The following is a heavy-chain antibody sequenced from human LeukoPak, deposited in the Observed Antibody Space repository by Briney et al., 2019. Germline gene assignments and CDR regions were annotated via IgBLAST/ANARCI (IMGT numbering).Heavy chain of an antibody. V-gene: IGHV1-2*06. J-gene: IGHJ4*02. CDR1: GYTFTGYY. CDR3: ARLSYGLVGGY. D-gene: IGHD3-16*01. Sequence: GASVKVSCKASGYTFTGYYMHWVRQAPGQGLEWMGRINPNSGGTNYAQKFQGRVTMTTDTSTSTAYMELRSLRSDDTAVYYCARLSYGLVGGYWGQGTLVTVSS. CDR2: INPNSGGT.